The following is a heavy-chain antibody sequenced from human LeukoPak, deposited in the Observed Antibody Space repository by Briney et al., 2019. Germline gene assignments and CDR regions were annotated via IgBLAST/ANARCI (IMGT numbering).Heavy chain of an antibody. CDR1: GGSFSGYY. V-gene: IGHV4-34*01. D-gene: IGHD6-6*01. Sequence: SATLSLTCAVSGGSFSGYYWSWIRQPPGKGLEWIGEINHSGSTNYNPSLKSRVTISVDTSKNQFSLKLSSVTAADTAVYYCARGRGIAARREADYWGQGTLVTVSS. J-gene: IGHJ4*02. CDR2: INHSGST. CDR3: ARGRGIAARREADY.